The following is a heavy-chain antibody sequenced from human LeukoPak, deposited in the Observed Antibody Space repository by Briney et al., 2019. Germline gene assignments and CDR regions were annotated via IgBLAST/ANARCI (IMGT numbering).Heavy chain of an antibody. J-gene: IGHJ4*02. V-gene: IGHV4-39*01. CDR3: ARRIAADFDY. CDR1: GGSISSSSYY. D-gene: IGHD6-25*01. CDR2: IYYSGST. Sequence: SETLSLTCTVSGGSISSSSYYWGWIRQPPGKGLEWIGSIYYSGSTYYNPSLKSRVTISVDTSKNQFSLKLSSVPAADTAVYYCARRIAADFDYWGQGTLVTVSS.